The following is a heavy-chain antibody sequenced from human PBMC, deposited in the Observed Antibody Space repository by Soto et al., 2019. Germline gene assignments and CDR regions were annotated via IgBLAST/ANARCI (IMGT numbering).Heavy chain of an antibody. J-gene: IGHJ3*02. Sequence: QLHLVQSGAVVKKPGASVTVSCSASGYPVTAYYMHWVRQAPGRGLEWMGGINPATGAAKYTQTFRGRVTMTRDTSTGTGFMELSGLTSEDTAVFYRARGGGVGVAGSAAFDMWGQGTLVTVSS. CDR1: GYPVTAYY. V-gene: IGHV1-2*02. CDR2: INPATGAA. CDR3: ARGGGVGVAGSAAFDM. D-gene: IGHD3-3*01.